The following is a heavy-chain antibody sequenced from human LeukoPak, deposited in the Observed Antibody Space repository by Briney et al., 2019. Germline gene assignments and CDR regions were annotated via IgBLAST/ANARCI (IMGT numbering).Heavy chain of an antibody. Sequence: ASVKVSCKASGYTFTGYYMHWVRQAPGQGLEWMGWINPNSGGTDYAQKFQGRVTMTRDTSISTAYMELSRLRSDDTAVYYCARERDEEALGAFDIWGQGTMVTVS. CDR1: GYTFTGYY. CDR2: INPNSGGT. V-gene: IGHV1-2*02. D-gene: IGHD7-27*01. CDR3: ARERDEEALGAFDI. J-gene: IGHJ3*02.